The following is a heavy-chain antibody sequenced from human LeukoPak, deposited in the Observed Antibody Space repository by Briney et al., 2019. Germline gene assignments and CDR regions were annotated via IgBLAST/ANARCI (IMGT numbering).Heavy chain of an antibody. CDR3: ARARYYYDSSGYS. J-gene: IGHJ3*01. D-gene: IGHD3-22*01. CDR2: MNPNSGNT. V-gene: IGHV1-8*01. Sequence: ASVKVSCKASGYTFTSYDINWVRQATGQGLESMGWMNPNSGNTGYAQKFQGRVTMTRNTSISTAYMELSSLRSEDTAVYYCARARYYYDSSGYSWGQGTMVTVSS. CDR1: GYTFTSYD.